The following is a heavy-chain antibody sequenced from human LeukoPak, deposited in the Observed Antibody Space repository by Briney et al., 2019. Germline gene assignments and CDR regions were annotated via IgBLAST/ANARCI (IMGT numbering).Heavy chain of an antibody. D-gene: IGHD2-2*01. J-gene: IGHJ4*02. V-gene: IGHV1-18*01. CDR1: GYTFTSYG. CDR2: ISPYNGNT. CDR3: ARLYCRSTSCQDYYFDS. Sequence: ASVKVSCKASGYTFTSYGTSWVRQAPGQGLEWMGWISPYNGNTNYAQKFQGRVTMTTDTSTSTAYLELRSLKSDDTAVYYCARLYCRSTSCQDYYFDSWGQGTLVTVSS.